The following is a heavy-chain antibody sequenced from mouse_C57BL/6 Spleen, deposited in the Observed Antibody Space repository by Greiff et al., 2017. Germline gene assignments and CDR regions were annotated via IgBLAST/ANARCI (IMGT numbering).Heavy chain of an antibody. CDR3: ARRAYYSNYDYAMDY. J-gene: IGHJ4*01. D-gene: IGHD2-5*01. V-gene: IGHV1-69*01. Sequence: QVQLQQPGAELVMPGASVKLSCKASGYTFTSYWMHWVKQRPGQGLEWIGEIDPSDSYTNYNQKFKGKSTLTVDTSSSTAYMQLSSLTSEDSAVYYCARRAYYSNYDYAMDYWGQGTSVTVSS. CDR1: GYTFTSYW. CDR2: IDPSDSYT.